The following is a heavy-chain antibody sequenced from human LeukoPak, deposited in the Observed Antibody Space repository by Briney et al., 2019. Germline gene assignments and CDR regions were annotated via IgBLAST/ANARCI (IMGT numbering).Heavy chain of an antibody. D-gene: IGHD1-26*01. CDR3: ATSSSGSLDY. CDR2: ISAYNGNT. V-gene: IGHV1-18*01. Sequence: ASVKVSCKASGYTFTSYGISWVRQAPGQGLEWMGGISAYNGNTNYAQKLQGRVTVTTDTSTSTAYMELRSLRSDDTAVYYCATSSSGSLDYWGQGALVTVSS. J-gene: IGHJ4*02. CDR1: GYTFTSYG.